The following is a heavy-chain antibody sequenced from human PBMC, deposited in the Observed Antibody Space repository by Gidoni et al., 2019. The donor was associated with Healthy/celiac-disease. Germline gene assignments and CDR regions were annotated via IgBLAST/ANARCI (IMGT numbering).Heavy chain of an antibody. Sequence: QVQLVQSGAEVKKPGASVKVSCQASGYTFTGYYRHWVREAHGQGLEWMGWINDNSGGKNYAQKFQGRVTMTRDTSISTAYMELSRLRSDDTAVYYCARALTGTTPSWGQGTLVTVSS. D-gene: IGHD1-20*01. V-gene: IGHV1-2*02. CDR1: GYTFTGYY. CDR2: INDNSGGK. CDR3: ARALTGTTPS. J-gene: IGHJ4*02.